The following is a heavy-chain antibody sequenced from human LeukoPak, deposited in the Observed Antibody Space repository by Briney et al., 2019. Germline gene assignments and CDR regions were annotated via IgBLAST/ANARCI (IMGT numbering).Heavy chain of an antibody. CDR1: GFTFSSYS. Sequence: GGSLRLSCAASGFTFSSYSMNWGRQAPGKGLEWVSTIRGSGGSTYTADSVKGRFIISRDNSKNMLYIQMNRLRDEDTDVYYCAKGAVESLDYYFYMEVWGKGTTVTVSS. CDR2: IRGSGGST. D-gene: IGHD1-1*01. J-gene: IGHJ6*03. CDR3: AKGAVESLDYYFYMEV. V-gene: IGHV3-23*01.